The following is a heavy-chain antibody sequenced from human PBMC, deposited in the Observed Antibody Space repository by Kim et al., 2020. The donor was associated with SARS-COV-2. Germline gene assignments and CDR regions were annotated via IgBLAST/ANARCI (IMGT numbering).Heavy chain of an antibody. Sequence: GGSLRLSCAASGFTVSSNYMSWVRQAPGKGLEWVSVIYSGGSTYYADSVKGRFTISRDNSKNTLYLQMNSLRAEDTAVYYCARKRGERALYYYYGMDVWGQGTTVTVSS. CDR2: IYSGGST. V-gene: IGHV3-66*01. D-gene: IGHD3-16*01. J-gene: IGHJ6*02. CDR1: GFTVSSNY. CDR3: ARKRGERALYYYYGMDV.